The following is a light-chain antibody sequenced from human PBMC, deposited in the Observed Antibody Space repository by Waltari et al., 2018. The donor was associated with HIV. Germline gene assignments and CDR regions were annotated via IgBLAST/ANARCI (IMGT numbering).Light chain of an antibody. J-gene: IGKJ5*01. CDR3: QQSYSTPRIT. V-gene: IGKV1-39*01. Sequence: DIQMTQSPSSLSASVGDRVTMTCRASQRISSYLNWYQQKPGKAPKLLIYAASSLQSGVPSRFSGSGSGTDFNLTISSLQPEDFATYYCQQSYSTPRITFGQGTRLEI. CDR2: AAS. CDR1: QRISSY.